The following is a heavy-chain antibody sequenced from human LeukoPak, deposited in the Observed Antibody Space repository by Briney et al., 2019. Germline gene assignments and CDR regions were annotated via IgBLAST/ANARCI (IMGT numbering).Heavy chain of an antibody. CDR1: GFTFTSDA. CDR2: ISGSGGST. J-gene: IGHJ4*02. D-gene: IGHD4-23*01. CDR3: AKGNYGGKRSTYYFDY. Sequence: PGGSLRPSCPAAGFTFTSDAMGWVRQPPGKGLEWVSAISGSGGSTYYADSVKGRFTISRDNSKNTLYLQMNSLRAEDTAVYYCAKGNYGGKRSTYYFDYWGQGTLVTVSS. V-gene: IGHV3-23*01.